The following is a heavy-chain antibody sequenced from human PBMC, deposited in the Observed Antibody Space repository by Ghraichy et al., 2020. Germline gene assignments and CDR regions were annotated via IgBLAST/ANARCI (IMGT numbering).Heavy chain of an antibody. J-gene: IGHJ4*02. CDR1: GFTFSNAW. Sequence: GGSLRLSCAASGFTFSNAWMSWVRQAPGKGLEWVGLIKNNANGGTTHYAAPVKGRFTISRDDSKNTLYLQMNSLTTEDTAVYYCTTPASGTYSWSQGTLVTVSS. V-gene: IGHV3-15*01. D-gene: IGHD1-26*01. CDR3: TTPASGTYS. CDR2: IKNNANGGTT.